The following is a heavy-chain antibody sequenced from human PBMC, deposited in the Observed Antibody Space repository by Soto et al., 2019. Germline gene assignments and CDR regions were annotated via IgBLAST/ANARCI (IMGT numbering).Heavy chain of an antibody. Sequence: GESLKISCKGSGYSFTSYWIGWVRQMPGKGLEWMGIIYPGDSDTRYSPSFQGQVTISADKSISTAYLQWSSLKASDTAMYYCARGSIAARSNFWSADWFDPWGQGTLVTVSS. CDR1: GYSFTSYW. CDR2: IYPGDSDT. CDR3: ARGSIAARSNFWSADWFDP. J-gene: IGHJ5*02. V-gene: IGHV5-51*01. D-gene: IGHD6-6*01.